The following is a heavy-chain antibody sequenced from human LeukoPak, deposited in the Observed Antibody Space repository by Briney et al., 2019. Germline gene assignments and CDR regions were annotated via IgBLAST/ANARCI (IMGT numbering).Heavy chain of an antibody. CDR2: IYYSGST. V-gene: IGHV4-31*03. CDR3: ARGPAYDSSGYYYPRGYDY. D-gene: IGHD3-22*01. J-gene: IGHJ4*02. Sequence: PSETLSLTCTVSGGSISSGAYYWSWIRQHPGKSLDWIGNIYYSGSTYYNSSLKSRVTISVDTSKNQFSLKLSSVTDADTAVFYCARGPAYDSSGYYYPRGYDYWGQGALVTVSS. CDR1: GGSISSGAYY.